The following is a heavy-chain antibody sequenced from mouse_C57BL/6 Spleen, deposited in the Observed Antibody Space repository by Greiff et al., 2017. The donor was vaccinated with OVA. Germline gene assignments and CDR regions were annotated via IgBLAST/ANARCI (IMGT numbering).Heavy chain of an antibody. D-gene: IGHD1-1*01. CDR3: ARSGITTVHPHWYFDV. CDR1: GYTFTSYW. CDR2: IDPSDSYT. J-gene: IGHJ1*03. V-gene: IGHV1-69*01. Sequence: QVHVKQPGAELVMPGASVKLSCKASGYTFTSYWMHWVKQRPGQGLEWIGEIDPSDSYTNYNQKFKGKSTLTVDKSSSTAYMQLSSLTSEDSAVYYCARSGITTVHPHWYFDVWGTGTTVTVSS.